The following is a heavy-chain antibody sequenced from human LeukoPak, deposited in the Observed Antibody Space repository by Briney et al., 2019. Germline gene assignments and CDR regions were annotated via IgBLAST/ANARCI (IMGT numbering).Heavy chain of an antibody. CDR3: ARARMYYDILPDY. D-gene: IGHD3-9*01. CDR2: NNPNSGGT. J-gene: IGHJ4*02. CDR1: GYTFTGYY. Sequence: GASVKVSCKASGYTFTGYYMHWVRRAPGQGLEWMGWNNPNSGGTNYAQKFQGRVTMTRDTSISTAYMELSRLRSDDTAVYYCARARMYYDILPDYWGQGTLVTVSS. V-gene: IGHV1-2*02.